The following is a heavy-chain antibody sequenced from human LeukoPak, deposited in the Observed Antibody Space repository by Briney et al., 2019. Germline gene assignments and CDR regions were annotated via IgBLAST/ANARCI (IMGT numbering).Heavy chain of an antibody. Sequence: GGSLGLPRAASGFTFSRYWMSWVRQAPGRGLEWVASINQDGSQKYYVGSVKGRFTISRDNAKNSLYLQMNSLRAEDTAVYYCASPTGCRGDCPGWGQGTLVTVSS. CDR2: INQDGSQK. J-gene: IGHJ4*02. CDR1: GFTFSRYW. D-gene: IGHD2-21*02. CDR3: ASPTGCRGDCPG. V-gene: IGHV3-7*01.